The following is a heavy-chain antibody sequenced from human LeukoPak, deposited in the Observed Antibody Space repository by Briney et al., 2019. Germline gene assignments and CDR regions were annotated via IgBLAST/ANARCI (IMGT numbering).Heavy chain of an antibody. CDR1: GGSISSSSYY. CDR2: MYYSGST. D-gene: IGHD3-22*01. Sequence: SETLSLTCTVSGGSISSSSYYWGWIRQPPGKGLEWIGSMYYSGSTYYNPSLKSRVTISVDTSKNQFSLKLSSVTAADTAVYYCARGLRADYWGQGTLVTVSS. J-gene: IGHJ4*02. V-gene: IGHV4-39*07. CDR3: ARGLRADY.